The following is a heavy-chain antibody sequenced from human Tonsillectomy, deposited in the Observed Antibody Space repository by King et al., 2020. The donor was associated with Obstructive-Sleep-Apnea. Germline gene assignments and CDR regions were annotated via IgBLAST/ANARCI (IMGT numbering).Heavy chain of an antibody. D-gene: IGHD3-9*01. CDR3: AIPKPDIFTGYYGNN. V-gene: IGHV5-51*01. Sequence: QLVQSRPEVRKPGESLKISCEASGYSFTNYWIGWVRQMPGKGLEWMGIIYPGDSDTRYSPSFQGQVTISADKSINTAYLQWNSLRASDTAMYYCAIPKPDIFTGYYGNNWGQGTLAT. CDR1: GYSFTNYW. CDR2: IYPGDSDT. J-gene: IGHJ4*02.